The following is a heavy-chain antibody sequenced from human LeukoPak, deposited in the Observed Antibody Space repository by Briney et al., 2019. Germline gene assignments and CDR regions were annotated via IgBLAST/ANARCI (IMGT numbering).Heavy chain of an antibody. CDR1: GFTFSSYA. J-gene: IGHJ4*02. Sequence: GGSLRLSCAASGFTFSSYAMHWVRQAPGKGLEWVAVISYDGSNKYYADSVKGRFTISRDNSKNTLYLQMNSLRAEDTAVYYCARVAGLYQLLSALDYWGQGTLVTVSS. CDR2: ISYDGSNK. D-gene: IGHD2-2*01. V-gene: IGHV3-30-3*01. CDR3: ARVAGLYQLLSALDY.